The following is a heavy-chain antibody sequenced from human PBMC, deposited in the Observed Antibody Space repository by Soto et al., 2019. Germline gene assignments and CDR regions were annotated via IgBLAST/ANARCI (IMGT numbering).Heavy chain of an antibody. J-gene: IGHJ3*02. CDR2: IIPIFGTA. D-gene: IGHD6-19*01. CDR1: GGTFSSYA. Sequence: SVKVSCKASGGTFSSYAISWVRQAPGQGLEWMGGIIPIFGTANYAQKFQGRVTITADESTSTAYMELSRLRSDDTAVYYCARVVHSSGWSGLDIWGQGTMVTVSS. CDR3: ARVVHSSGWSGLDI. V-gene: IGHV1-69*13.